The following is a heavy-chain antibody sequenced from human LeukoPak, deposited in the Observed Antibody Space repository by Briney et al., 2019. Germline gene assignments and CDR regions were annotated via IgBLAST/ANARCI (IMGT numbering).Heavy chain of an antibody. CDR3: AKDRYGDYEAPFHYYMDA. D-gene: IGHD5-12*01. CDR1: GYTFTSYY. Sequence: ASVNVSCKASGYTFTSYYMHWVRQAPGQGLEWMGWINPNSGVTNYAQKLQGRVTITRDTSIDTAYMQLSRLRSDDTAVYYCAKDRYGDYEAPFHYYMDAWGRGTTVTVSS. J-gene: IGHJ6*03. CDR2: INPNSGVT. V-gene: IGHV1-2*02.